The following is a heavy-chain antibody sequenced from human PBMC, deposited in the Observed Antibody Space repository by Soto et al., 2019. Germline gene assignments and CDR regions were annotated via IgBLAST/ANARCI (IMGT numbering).Heavy chain of an antibody. Sequence: EAQLLESGGGLVQPGGSLRLSCAASGFTFSSYAMTWVRQAPGKGLEWVSAISGSGGATYYADSVKGRFTISRDNSKKMLVMQMDSLIVEDTDVYNCAKKKGDGEALDIWGQGTMVTVSS. V-gene: IGHV3-23*01. J-gene: IGHJ3*02. CDR3: AKKKGDGEALDI. CDR2: ISGSGGAT. CDR1: GFTFSSYA. D-gene: IGHD3-10*01.